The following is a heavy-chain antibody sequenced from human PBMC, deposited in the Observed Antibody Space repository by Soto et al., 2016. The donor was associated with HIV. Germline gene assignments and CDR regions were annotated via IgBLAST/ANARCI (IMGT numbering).Heavy chain of an antibody. CDR3: AKGSRGWYYYYYYMDV. CDR1: GFTFSSYA. Sequence: EVQLLESGGGLVQPGGSLRLSCAASGFTFSSYAMSWVRQAPGKGLEWVSAISGSGGSTYYADSVKGRFTISRDNSKNTLYLQMNSLRAEDTAVYYCAKGSRGWYYYYYYMDVWGKGTTVTVSS. V-gene: IGHV3-23*01. CDR2: ISGSGGST. J-gene: IGHJ6*03. D-gene: IGHD6-19*01.